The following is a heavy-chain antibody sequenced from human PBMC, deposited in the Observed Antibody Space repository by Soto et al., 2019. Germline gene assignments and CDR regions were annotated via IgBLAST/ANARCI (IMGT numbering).Heavy chain of an antibody. V-gene: IGHV1-69*06. J-gene: IGHJ4*02. D-gene: IGHD5-12*01. CDR1: GGTFSSYA. Sequence: SVKVSCKASGGTFSSYAISWVRQAPGQGLEWMGGIIPIFGTANYAQKFQGRVAITADKSTSTAYMELSSLRSEDTAVYYCARVYSGYDGSDYWGQGTLVTVSS. CDR3: ARVYSGYDGSDY. CDR2: IIPIFGTA.